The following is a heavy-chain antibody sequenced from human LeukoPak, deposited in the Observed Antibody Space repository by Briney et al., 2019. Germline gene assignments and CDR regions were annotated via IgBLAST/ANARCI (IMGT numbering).Heavy chain of an antibody. V-gene: IGHV3-48*02. CDR2: ISSGSNTI. CDR1: GFIFDSYN. J-gene: IGHJ4*02. CDR3: ARALSQYYYDSSSAY. Sequence: GGSLRLSCAASGFIFDSYNMNWVLQAPGKGLEWVSHISSGSNTIYYADSVKGRFTISRDNAKNSLFLQMNSLRDEDTAVYYCARALSQYYYDSSSAYWGQGTLVTVSS. D-gene: IGHD3-22*01.